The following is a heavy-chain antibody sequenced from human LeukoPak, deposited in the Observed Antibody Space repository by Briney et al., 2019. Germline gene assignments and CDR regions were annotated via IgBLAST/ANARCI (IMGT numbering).Heavy chain of an antibody. Sequence: SETLSLTCTVSGGSISSYYWSWIRQPPGKGLEWNGYIYYSGSTNYNPSLKSRVTISVDTSKNQFSLKLSSVTAADTAVYYCARPMYSSSWSDRDAFDIWGQGTMVTVSS. CDR1: GGSISSYY. J-gene: IGHJ3*02. CDR2: IYYSGST. CDR3: ARPMYSSSWSDRDAFDI. V-gene: IGHV4-59*08. D-gene: IGHD6-13*01.